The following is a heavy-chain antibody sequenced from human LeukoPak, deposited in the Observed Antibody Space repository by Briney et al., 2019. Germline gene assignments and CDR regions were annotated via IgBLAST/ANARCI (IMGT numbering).Heavy chain of an antibody. CDR2: IYYSGNT. V-gene: IGHV4-39*01. CDR3: ARVGPDYYDSSGYYYGETKHWYFDL. CDR1: GVSISSSNSY. Sequence: SETLSLTCTVSGVSISSSNSYWGWIRQPPGKGLEWIGSIYYSGNTYYNASLKSQVSISIDTSKNQFSLRLTSVTAADTAVYYCARVGPDYYDSSGYYYGETKHWYFDLWGRGTLVTVSS. D-gene: IGHD3-22*01. J-gene: IGHJ2*01.